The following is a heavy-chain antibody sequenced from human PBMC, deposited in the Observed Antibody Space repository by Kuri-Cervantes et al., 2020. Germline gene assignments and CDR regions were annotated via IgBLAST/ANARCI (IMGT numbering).Heavy chain of an antibody. CDR1: GGSISSSSYY. CDR3: ARGVVPAAISTYYYYYGMDV. Sequence: GSLRLSCTVSGGSISSSSYYWGWIRQPPGKGLEWIGSIYYSGSTYYNPSLKSRVTISVDTSKNQFSLKLSSVTAADTAVYYCARGVVPAAISTYYYYYGMDVWGQGTTVTVSS. D-gene: IGHD2-2*01. J-gene: IGHJ6*02. CDR2: IYYSGST. V-gene: IGHV4-39*07.